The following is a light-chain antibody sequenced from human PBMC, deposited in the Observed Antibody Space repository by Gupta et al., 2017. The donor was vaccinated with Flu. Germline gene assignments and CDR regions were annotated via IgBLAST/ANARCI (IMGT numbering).Light chain of an antibody. CDR1: QGISSA. Sequence: AIQLTQSPSSLSASVGDRVTITCRASQGISSALAWYQQKPGKAPKLLIYDASSLESGVPSRFSGSGSGTDFTLTICSLQPEDFATYYCQQFNNYPHPITFGQGTRLEIK. CDR3: QQFNNYPHPIT. CDR2: DAS. V-gene: IGKV1D-13*01. J-gene: IGKJ5*01.